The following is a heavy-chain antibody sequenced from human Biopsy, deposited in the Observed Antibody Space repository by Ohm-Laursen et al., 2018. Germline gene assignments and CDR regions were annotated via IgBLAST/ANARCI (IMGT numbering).Heavy chain of an antibody. D-gene: IGHD3-16*01. J-gene: IGHJ4*02. CDR1: RDSISNYY. V-gene: IGHV4-59*01. CDR3: ARDSRGGHLNTTLITGKNLDS. CDR2: IYYTGST. Sequence: GTLSLTCTVSRDSISNYYWTWIRQSPGKGLEWIRYIYYTGSTNYNPSVKSRVTISVDTSKNQFSLKLNSVTAADTAVYFCARDSRGGHLNTTLITGKNLDSWGQGILVAVPS.